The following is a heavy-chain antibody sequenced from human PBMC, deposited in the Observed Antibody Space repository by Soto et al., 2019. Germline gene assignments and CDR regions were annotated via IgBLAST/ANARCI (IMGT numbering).Heavy chain of an antibody. Sequence: QVQLVESGGGVVQPGKSLRLSCAASGFTFSSYGMHWVRQAPGKGLEWVAVIWNDGSNKYYAESVKGRFTISRDNSQKPLYLQMNSLRAEDTAVYYCARYYGASPFDKWGQGSLVTVSS. D-gene: IGHD4-17*01. J-gene: IGHJ4*02. CDR3: ARYYGASPFDK. CDR2: IWNDGSNK. CDR1: GFTFSSYG. V-gene: IGHV3-33*08.